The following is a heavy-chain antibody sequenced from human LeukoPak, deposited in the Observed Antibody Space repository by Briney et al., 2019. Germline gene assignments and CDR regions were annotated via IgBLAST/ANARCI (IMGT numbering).Heavy chain of an antibody. J-gene: IGHJ4*02. CDR3: ARVRDYDILTAKPSYYFDY. D-gene: IGHD3-9*01. V-gene: IGHV1-3*01. CDR2: INAGNGNI. CDR1: GHTSTTYA. Sequence: ASVKVSCKASGHTSTTYAIHWVRQAPGQGLEWMGWINAGNGNIKYSQKFQGRVTITGDTSASTAYMELSSLRSEDTAVYYCARVRDYDILTAKPSYYFDYWGQGTLVTVSS.